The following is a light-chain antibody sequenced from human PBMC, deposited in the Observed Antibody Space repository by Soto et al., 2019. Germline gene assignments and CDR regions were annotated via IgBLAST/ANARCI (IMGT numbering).Light chain of an antibody. CDR1: QSVSSK. CDR3: QQYNNWPPIT. Sequence: EIVMTQSPATLSVSPGARAPLSCRASQSVSSKLAWYQQKPGQPPRLLIYGASTRATGIPARFSGSGSGTEFTLTISSLQSEDFAVYYCQQYNNWPPITFGQGTRLEIK. V-gene: IGKV3-15*01. CDR2: GAS. J-gene: IGKJ5*01.